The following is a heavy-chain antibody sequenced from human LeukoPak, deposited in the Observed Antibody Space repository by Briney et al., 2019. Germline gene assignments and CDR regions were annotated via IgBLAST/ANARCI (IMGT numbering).Heavy chain of an antibody. Sequence: RGSVKVSCKASGYTFTGYYMHWVRQAPGQGLEWMGWINRNSGGTNYAQKFQGRVTMTRDTSISTAYMELSSLRSEDTAVYYCARVFIAVSVTGGDYWGERTLVTVSS. J-gene: IGHJ4*02. CDR2: INRNSGGT. D-gene: IGHD6-19*01. CDR3: ARVFIAVSVTGGDY. V-gene: IGHV1-2*02. CDR1: GYTFTGYY.